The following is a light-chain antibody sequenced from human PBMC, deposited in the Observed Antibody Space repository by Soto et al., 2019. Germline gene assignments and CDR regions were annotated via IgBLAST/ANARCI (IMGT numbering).Light chain of an antibody. J-gene: IGLJ1*01. Sequence: QPVLTQPPSGSGAPRQRGTISCTGSSSNIGAGYDVHWYQQLPGTAPKLLIYGNSNRPSGVPDRFSGSKSGTSAFLAITGLQAEDEADYYCQSYDSSLSGSDVFGTGTKVTVL. CDR2: GNS. V-gene: IGLV1-40*01. CDR1: SSNIGAGYD. CDR3: QSYDSSLSGSDV.